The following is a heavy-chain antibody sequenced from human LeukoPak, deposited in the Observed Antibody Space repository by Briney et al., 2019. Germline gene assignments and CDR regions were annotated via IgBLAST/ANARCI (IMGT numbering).Heavy chain of an antibody. D-gene: IGHD4-17*01. J-gene: IGHJ5*02. CDR3: AISNLNGDYNWFDP. CDR2: INHSGST. Sequence: PSETLSLTCAVYGGSFSGHYWSWIRQPPGKGLEWIGEINHSGSTNYNPSLKSRVTISVDTSKNQFSLKLSSVTAADTAVYYCAISNLNGDYNWFDPWGQGTLVTVSS. V-gene: IGHV4-34*01. CDR1: GGSFSGHY.